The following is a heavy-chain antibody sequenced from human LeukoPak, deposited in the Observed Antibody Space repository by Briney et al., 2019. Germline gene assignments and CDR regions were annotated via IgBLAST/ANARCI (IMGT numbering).Heavy chain of an antibody. D-gene: IGHD5-24*01. CDR1: GYTFSGTGWY. CDR3: ARDGPAQMVDY. V-gene: IGHV1-2*02. CDR2: IYPNNGAT. J-gene: IGHJ4*02. Sequence: GDSVKVSCKASGYTFSGTGWYLYWLRQAPGQGLERMGWIYPNNGATGYAQKFQGRVAMTRDTSISTAYMELSRLRPDDTAVYYCARDGPAQMVDYWGQGTLVTVSS.